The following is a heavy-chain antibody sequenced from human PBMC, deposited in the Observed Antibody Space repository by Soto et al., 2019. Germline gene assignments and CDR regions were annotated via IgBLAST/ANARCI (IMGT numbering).Heavy chain of an antibody. D-gene: IGHD3-10*01. J-gene: IGHJ4*02. Sequence: SETLSLTCTVSGGFINHYYWTWIRQPPGKGLEWMGYIYYSGTTTNYNPSLKSRVTLSVDTSKNQFSLQLSSVTAADTAVYYCARSLITMVPEAYWGQGTLVTVS. CDR3: ARSLITMVPEAY. CDR1: GGFINHYY. V-gene: IGHV4-59*08. CDR2: IYYSGTTT.